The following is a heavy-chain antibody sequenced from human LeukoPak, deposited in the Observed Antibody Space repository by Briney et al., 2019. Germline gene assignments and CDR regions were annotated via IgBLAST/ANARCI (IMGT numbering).Heavy chain of an antibody. CDR1: GFTFSNYN. CDR2: ISSRRTYI. V-gene: IGHV3-21*01. Sequence: KPGVSLRLSCAASGFTFSNYNMNWVRQAPGKGPEWVSSISSRRTYIYYADSVKGRFTISRDNAKNSLYLQMNSLRAEDTAVYYCARARHPPDYDVLSGYFPLDYWGQGALVTVSS. D-gene: IGHD3-3*01. J-gene: IGHJ4*02. CDR3: ARARHPPDYDVLSGYFPLDY.